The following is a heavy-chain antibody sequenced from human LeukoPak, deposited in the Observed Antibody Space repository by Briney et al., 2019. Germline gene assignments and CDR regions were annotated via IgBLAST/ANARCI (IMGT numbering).Heavy chain of an antibody. CDR3: ARVVTGDSGSYFPLDY. CDR1: GYTFTGYY. CDR2: INPNSGGT. D-gene: IGHD1-26*01. J-gene: IGHJ4*02. Sequence: GASVKVSCKASGYTFTGYYMHWVRQAPGQGLEWMGWINPNSGGTNYAQKFQGRVTMTRDTSISTAYMELSRLRSDDTAVYYCARVVTGDSGSYFPLDYWGQGTLVTVSS. V-gene: IGHV1-2*02.